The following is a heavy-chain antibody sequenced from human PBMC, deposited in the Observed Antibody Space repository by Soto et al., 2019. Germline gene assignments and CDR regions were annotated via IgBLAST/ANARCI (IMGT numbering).Heavy chain of an antibody. CDR2: TYYSSRWHS. D-gene: IGHD2-15*01. Sequence: WQTLSLLCVISRVRLSISSVLWTWGRQSRSRGLERFGRTYYSSRWHSDFAVYVRGRIVINADQSMNQFSLQLNSVSPEDTAVYLCAGSEEDSDYYYYGLDVWGQGTTVTVSS. CDR3: AGSEEDSDYYYYGLDV. CDR1: RVRLSISSVL. V-gene: IGHV6-1*01. J-gene: IGHJ6*02.